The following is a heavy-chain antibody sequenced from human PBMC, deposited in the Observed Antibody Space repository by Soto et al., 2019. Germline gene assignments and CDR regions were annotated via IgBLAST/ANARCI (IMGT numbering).Heavy chain of an antibody. Sequence: SGPTLVNPTQTLTLTCTFSGFSLSTSGVGVGWIRQPPGKALEWLALIYWNDDKRYSPSLKSRLTITKDTSKNQVVLTMTNMDPVDTATYYCAHGRGEYSSSWFGYWGQGTLVTVSS. CDR2: IYWNDDK. CDR1: GFSLSTSGVG. J-gene: IGHJ4*02. D-gene: IGHD6-13*01. CDR3: AHGRGEYSSSWFGY. V-gene: IGHV2-5*01.